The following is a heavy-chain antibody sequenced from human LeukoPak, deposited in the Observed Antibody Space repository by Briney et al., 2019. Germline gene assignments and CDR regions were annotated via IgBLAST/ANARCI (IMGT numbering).Heavy chain of an antibody. CDR3: ARTNSYYDFWSDHYNWFDP. CDR2: INPNSGGT. J-gene: IGHJ5*02. Sequence: GASVKVSCKASGHTFTGYYMHWVRQAPGQGLEWVGWINPNSGGTKYAQKFQGRVTMTRDTSITTAYMELSRLRSDDTAVYYCARTNSYYDFWSDHYNWFDPWGQGTLVTVSS. V-gene: IGHV1-2*02. CDR1: GHTFTGYY. D-gene: IGHD3-3*01.